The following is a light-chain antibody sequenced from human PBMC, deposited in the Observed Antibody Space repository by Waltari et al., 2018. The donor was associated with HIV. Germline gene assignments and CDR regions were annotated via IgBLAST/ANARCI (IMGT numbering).Light chain of an antibody. CDR1: TRDGGGSNY. Sequence: QSALTQPASVSGSPGQSITISCTGTTRDGGGSNYVSCYQQHPGKAPRVIIYDVSNRPSGVSDRCSGSKSGNTASLTISGLQAEDEGDYFCSSYRNSTFYVFGNGTKVTVL. CDR3: SSYRNSTFYV. J-gene: IGLJ1*01. V-gene: IGLV2-14*03. CDR2: DVS.